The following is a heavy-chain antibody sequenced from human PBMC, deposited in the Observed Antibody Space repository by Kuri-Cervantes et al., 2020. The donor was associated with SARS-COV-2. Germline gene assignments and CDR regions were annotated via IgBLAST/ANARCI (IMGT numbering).Heavy chain of an antibody. CDR3: AKDLLGGLHPFDY. CDR1: GFTFSSYG. V-gene: IGHV3-30*02. Sequence: GESLKISCAASGFTFSSYGMHWVRQAPGKGLEWVAFIRYDGSNKYYADSVKGRFTISRDNSKNTLYLQMYSLRAEDTAVYYCAKDLLGGLHPFDYWGQGTLVTVSS. CDR2: IRYDGSNK. D-gene: IGHD4-11*01. J-gene: IGHJ4*02.